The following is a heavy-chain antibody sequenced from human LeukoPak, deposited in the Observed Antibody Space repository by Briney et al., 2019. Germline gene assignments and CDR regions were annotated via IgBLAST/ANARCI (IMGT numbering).Heavy chain of an antibody. CDR1: GYTFTGYY. J-gene: IGHJ4*02. V-gene: IGHV1-2*02. D-gene: IGHD2-2*01. CDR3: ARSLRDRYCSSTSCYWDY. CDR2: INPNSGGT. Sequence: ASVKVSCKASGYTFTGYYMHWVRQAPGQGLEWMGWINPNSGGTNYAQKFQGRVTMTRDTSISTAYMELSRLRSDDTAVYYCARSLRDRYCSSTSCYWDYWGQGTLVTVSS.